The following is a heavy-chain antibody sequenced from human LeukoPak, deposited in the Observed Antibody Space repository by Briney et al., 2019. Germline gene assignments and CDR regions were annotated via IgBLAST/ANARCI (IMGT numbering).Heavy chain of an antibody. CDR2: ISYDGSNK. CDR3: AKDVNNYYGSGSYYNDPWYYYGMDV. D-gene: IGHD3-10*01. Sequence: GRSLRLSCAASGFTFSSYGMHWVRQAPGKGLEWVAVISYDGSNKYYADSVKGRFTISRDNSKNTLYLQMNSLRAEDTAVYYRAKDVNNYYGSGSYYNDPWYYYGMDVWGQGTTVTVSS. J-gene: IGHJ6*02. V-gene: IGHV3-30*18. CDR1: GFTFSSYG.